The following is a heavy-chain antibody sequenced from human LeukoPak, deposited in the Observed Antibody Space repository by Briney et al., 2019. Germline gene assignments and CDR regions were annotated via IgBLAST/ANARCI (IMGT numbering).Heavy chain of an antibody. J-gene: IGHJ3*02. V-gene: IGHV3-66*01. CDR1: GFTVSSNY. Sequence: SGGSLRLSCAASGFTVSSNYMTWVRQASGKGLNWVSVVYSGGSTYYADSVKGRFTISRDNSKNTLYLQMNSLRAEDTAVYYCARCTVTIDAFDIWGQGTMVTVSS. D-gene: IGHD4-17*01. CDR2: VYSGGST. CDR3: ARCTVTIDAFDI.